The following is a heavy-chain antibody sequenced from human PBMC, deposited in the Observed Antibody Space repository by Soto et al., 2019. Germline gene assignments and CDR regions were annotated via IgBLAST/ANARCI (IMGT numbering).Heavy chain of an antibody. D-gene: IGHD2-8*02. J-gene: IGHJ4*02. V-gene: IGHV4-31*03. CDR2: IYYSGST. CDR1: GGSISSGGYY. Sequence: SETLSLTCTVPGGSISSGGYYWSWIRQHPGKGLEWIGYIYYSGSTYYNPSLKSRVTISVDTSKNQFSLKLSSVTAADTAVYYCARDHTGYFDYWGQGTLVTVSS. CDR3: ARDHTGYFDY.